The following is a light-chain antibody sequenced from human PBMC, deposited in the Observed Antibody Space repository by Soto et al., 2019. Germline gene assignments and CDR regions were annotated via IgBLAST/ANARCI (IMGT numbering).Light chain of an antibody. V-gene: IGLV2-23*02. CDR2: GVS. Sequence: QSVLTQPASVSWSPGQSITISCAGTFSDIGRYEFVSWYQQHPGKAPKVLIYGVSKRPSGVSNRFSGSKSGNTASLTISGLQAEDESDYYCCSFTSINTYVFGTGTKVTVL. J-gene: IGLJ1*01. CDR3: CSFTSINTYV. CDR1: FSDIGRYEF.